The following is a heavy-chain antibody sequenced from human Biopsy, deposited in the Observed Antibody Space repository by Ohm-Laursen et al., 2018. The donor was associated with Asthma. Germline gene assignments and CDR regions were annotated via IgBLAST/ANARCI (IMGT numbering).Heavy chain of an antibody. D-gene: IGHD2-21*02. CDR2: ISAYNGAT. Sequence: GSSVKVSCKVSGFTLIDYGLTWVRQAPGQGLEWLGWISAYNGATNFAQKFQGRFTMTTETSTNTAFMELRCLKSDDSAVYFCARGLGDLDSWGQGSLVIVSS. J-gene: IGHJ4*02. CDR3: ARGLGDLDS. CDR1: GFTLIDYG. V-gene: IGHV1-18*01.